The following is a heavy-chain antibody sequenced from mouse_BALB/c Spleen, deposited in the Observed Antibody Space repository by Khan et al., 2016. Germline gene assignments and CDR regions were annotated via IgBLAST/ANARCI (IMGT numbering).Heavy chain of an antibody. CDR2: INPDSSTI. D-gene: IGHD1-1*01. Sequence: EVKLLESGGGLVQPGGSLKLSCAASGFAFSRYWMSWVRQAPGKGLEWIGEINPDSSTINYTPSLKDKFIISRDNAKNTLYLQMSNVRSEVTALCYCARAGYYGYLAYWGQGTLVTVSA. J-gene: IGHJ3*01. CDR3: ARAGYYGYLAY. V-gene: IGHV4-1*02. CDR1: GFAFSRYW.